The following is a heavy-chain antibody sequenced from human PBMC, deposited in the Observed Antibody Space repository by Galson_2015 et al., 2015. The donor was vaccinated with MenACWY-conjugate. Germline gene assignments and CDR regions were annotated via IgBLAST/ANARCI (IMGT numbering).Heavy chain of an antibody. J-gene: IGHJ3*02. CDR1: GFTFSNYW. CDR3: SRGGEAKLIIVGGISDI. Sequence: SLRLSCAASGFTFSNYWMHWVRQGPGKGLEWLSRIDNDGNRITYADSVKGRFTISRDNAKNTLYQQINSVRADDTAVYYCSRGGEAKLIIVGGISDIWGQGTTVTVSS. CDR2: IDNDGNRI. V-gene: IGHV3-74*01. D-gene: IGHD1-26*01.